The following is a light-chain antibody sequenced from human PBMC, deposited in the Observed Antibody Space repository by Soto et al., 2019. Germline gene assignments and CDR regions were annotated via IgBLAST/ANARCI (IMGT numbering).Light chain of an antibody. V-gene: IGLV1-44*01. CDR3: AAWDDSRNGWV. CDR2: TDY. J-gene: IGLJ3*02. Sequence: QSVLTQPPSASGTPGQRVTISCSGSSSKIGSNTVNWYQQLPGTAPKLLIYTDYQRPSGVPDRFSGSKSGTSASLAISGLHFEDEADYYCAAWDDSRNGWVFGGGTQLTVL. CDR1: SSKIGSNT.